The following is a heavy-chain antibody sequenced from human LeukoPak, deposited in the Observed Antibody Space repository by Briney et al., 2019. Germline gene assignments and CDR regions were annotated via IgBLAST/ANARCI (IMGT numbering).Heavy chain of an antibody. Sequence: GASVKVSCKASGGTFSSYTLSWLRQAPGQGLEWMGGIIPLFGAAKYAQKFEGRVTLTLDEFTTTGYMELSSVRLADTPVYYCAIGMGSRPINYWGQGSLVTVSS. J-gene: IGHJ4*02. D-gene: IGHD1-26*01. CDR2: IIPLFGAA. CDR3: AIGMGSRPINY. CDR1: GGTFSSYT. V-gene: IGHV1-69*01.